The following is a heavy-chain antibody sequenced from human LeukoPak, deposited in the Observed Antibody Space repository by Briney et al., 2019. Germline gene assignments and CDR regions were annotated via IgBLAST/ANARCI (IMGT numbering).Heavy chain of an antibody. D-gene: IGHD5-12*01. CDR2: ISHDGSSK. CDR3: AKEYSGYDFDY. V-gene: IGHV3-30*04. J-gene: IGHJ4*02. Sequence: GRSLRLSCAASGFTFSSYVMHWVRQAPGKGLEWMAVISHDGSSKYYADSVRGRFTISRDNSQNTLYLQMDSLRAEDAALYYCAKEYSGYDFDYWGQGTLVTVSS. CDR1: GFTFSSYV.